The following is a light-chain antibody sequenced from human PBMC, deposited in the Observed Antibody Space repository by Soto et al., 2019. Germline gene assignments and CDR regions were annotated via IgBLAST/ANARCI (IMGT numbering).Light chain of an antibody. CDR1: QSVSSY. V-gene: IGKV3-11*01. J-gene: IGKJ4*02. CDR2: DAS. CDR3: QQRSNWPPPLT. Sequence: EVVWTQSPATLSLSPGERATLSCRARQSVSSYLAWYQQKPGQAPRLLVYDASNRATGIPARFSGSGSGTDVTLTISSLEPEDFAVYYCQQRSNWPPPLTFGGGTKVELK.